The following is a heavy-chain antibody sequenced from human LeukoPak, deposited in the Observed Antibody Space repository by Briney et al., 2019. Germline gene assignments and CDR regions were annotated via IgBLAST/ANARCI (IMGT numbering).Heavy chain of an antibody. Sequence: SETLSLTCTVSGGSISSYYWTWIRQPPGKGLEWIGYIYYTGATSYDPSLKSRVTISVDTSKKQFSLKLTSVTAADTAVYYCARYGGSGWVIDNWGQGTLVTVSS. CDR2: IYYTGAT. CDR3: ARYGGSGWVIDN. D-gene: IGHD6-19*01. V-gene: IGHV4-59*08. J-gene: IGHJ4*02. CDR1: GGSISSYY.